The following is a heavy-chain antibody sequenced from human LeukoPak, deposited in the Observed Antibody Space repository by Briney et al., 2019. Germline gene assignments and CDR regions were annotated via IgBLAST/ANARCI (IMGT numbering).Heavy chain of an antibody. V-gene: IGHV3-21*01. CDR3: ARDSSSWYFFDY. CDR1: GFTFSSYS. Sequence: GGSLRLSCAASGFTFSSYSMNWVRQAPGKGLEWVSSISSSSSYIYYADSVKGRFTISRDNAKNSLYLQMNSLRAEDTAVYYCARDSSSWYFFDYWGQGTLVTVSS. J-gene: IGHJ4*02. CDR2: ISSSSSYI. D-gene: IGHD6-13*01.